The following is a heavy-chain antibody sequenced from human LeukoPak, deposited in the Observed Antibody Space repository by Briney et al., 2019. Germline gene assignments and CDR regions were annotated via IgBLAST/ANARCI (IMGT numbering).Heavy chain of an antibody. CDR2: IYTSGST. Sequence: SETLSLTCTVSGGSIGSYYWSWIRQPAGKGLEWIGRIYTSGSTNYNPSLKSRVTMSVDTSKNHFSLKLSSVTAADTAVYYCARDRRVRYFDDDAFDIWGQGTMVTVSS. CDR1: GGSIGSYY. J-gene: IGHJ3*02. CDR3: ARDRRVRYFDDDAFDI. D-gene: IGHD3-9*01. V-gene: IGHV4-4*07.